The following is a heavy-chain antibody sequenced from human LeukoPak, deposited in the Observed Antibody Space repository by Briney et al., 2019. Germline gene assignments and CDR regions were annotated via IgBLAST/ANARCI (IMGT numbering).Heavy chain of an antibody. CDR1: GYTFTSFG. CDR3: TRDHCRGDDCPSFDY. CDR2: IGAYNGDT. D-gene: IGHD2-21*01. V-gene: IGHV1-18*04. J-gene: IGHJ4*02. Sequence: ASVKVSCKPSGYTFTSFGISWVRQAPGQGLEWMGWIGAYNGDTNYAQKFQGRVTMTTDTSTSTAYMDLRSLRSDDTAVYYCTRDHCRGDDCPSFDYWGQGTLVTVSS.